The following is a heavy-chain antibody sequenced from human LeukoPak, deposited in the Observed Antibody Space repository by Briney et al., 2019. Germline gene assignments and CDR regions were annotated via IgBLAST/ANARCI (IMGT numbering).Heavy chain of an antibody. CDR3: AKLLSFSSGYFFEY. CDR1: GFTFSSSA. V-gene: IGHV3-23*01. CDR2: ITGSGGNT. D-gene: IGHD3-22*01. J-gene: IGHJ4*02. Sequence: PGGSLRLSCAASGFTFSSSAMSWVRQAPGKGLEWVSAITGSGGNTYYADSVKGRFTISRDNSKNTLYLQMDSLRAEDTAVFYCAKLLSFSSGYFFEYWGQGAPVTVSS.